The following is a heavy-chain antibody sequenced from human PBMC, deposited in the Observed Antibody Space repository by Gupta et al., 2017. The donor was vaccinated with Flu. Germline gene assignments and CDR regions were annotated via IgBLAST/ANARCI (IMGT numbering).Heavy chain of an antibody. D-gene: IGHD6-19*01. CDR1: GFTFSNYA. V-gene: IGHV3-23*01. Sequence: EVRLLESGGGLVQPGGSLRLSCAASGFTFSNYAMNWVRQAPGKGLDWVSGISASAGSTYYADSVKGRFTISRDSSKNTLYLQMNSLRAEDTAVYYCAKDFGSGWAGKYYFDYWGQGTLVTVSS. CDR3: AKDFGSGWAGKYYFDY. CDR2: ISASAGST. J-gene: IGHJ4*02.